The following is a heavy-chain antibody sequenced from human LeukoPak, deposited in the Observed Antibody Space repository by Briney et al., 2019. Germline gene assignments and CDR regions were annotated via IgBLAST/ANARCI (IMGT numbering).Heavy chain of an antibody. J-gene: IGHJ5*02. CDR1: GYTFTSYG. D-gene: IGHD3-10*01. CDR2: ISAYNGNT. Sequence: ASVKVSCKASGYTFTSYGISWERQAPGQGLEWMGWISAYNGNTNYAQKLQGRVTMTTDTSTSTAYMELRSLRSDDTAVYYCARDVLWFGSNWFDPWGQGTLVTVSS. V-gene: IGHV1-18*01. CDR3: ARDVLWFGSNWFDP.